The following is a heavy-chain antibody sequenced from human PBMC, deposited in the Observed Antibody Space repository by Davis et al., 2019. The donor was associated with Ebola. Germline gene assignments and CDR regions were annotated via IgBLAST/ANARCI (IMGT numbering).Heavy chain of an antibody. D-gene: IGHD3-22*01. V-gene: IGHV3-30-3*01. Sequence: PGGSLRLSCAASGFSFSSCAIHWVRRLPGKGLEWVALITNDGNREYYADSVEGRFTISRDNSKNTVYLQMNNMRPEDTAVYYCARVMDCYYVQSSFDYWGQGTLVTVSS. CDR1: GFSFSSCA. CDR3: ARVMDCYYVQSSFDY. CDR2: ITNDGNRE. J-gene: IGHJ4*02.